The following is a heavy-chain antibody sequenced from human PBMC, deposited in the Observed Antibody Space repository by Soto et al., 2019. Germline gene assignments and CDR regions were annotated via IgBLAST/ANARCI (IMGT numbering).Heavy chain of an antibody. V-gene: IGHV1-24*01. J-gene: IGHJ4*02. CDR3: ATMEPYGEPPLFDY. CDR1: GYTLTELS. D-gene: IGHD4-17*01. CDR2: FDPEDGET. Sequence: ASVKVSCKVSGYTLTELSMHWVRQAPGKGLEWMGGFDPEDGETIYAQKFQGRVTMTEDTSTDTAYMELSSLRSEGTAVYYCATMEPYGEPPLFDYWGQGTLVTVSS.